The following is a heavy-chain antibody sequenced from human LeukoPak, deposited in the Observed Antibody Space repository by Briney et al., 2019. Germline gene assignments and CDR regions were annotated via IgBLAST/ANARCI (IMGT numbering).Heavy chain of an antibody. V-gene: IGHV1-58*01. Sequence: SVKVSCKASGFTFSNSAVQWERQARGQRLEWIGWIVVGSGNANYARKFQERVTIARDVSTNTAYMELSSLRSEDTAIYYCAADIVGSQLHWGQGTVVTVSS. CDR1: GFTFSNSA. D-gene: IGHD1-26*01. CDR2: IVVGSGNA. CDR3: AADIVGSQLH. J-gene: IGHJ4*02.